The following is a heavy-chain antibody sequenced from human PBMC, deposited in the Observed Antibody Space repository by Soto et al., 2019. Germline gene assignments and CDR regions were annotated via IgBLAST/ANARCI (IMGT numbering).Heavy chain of an antibody. CDR1: GGSISSYY. J-gene: IGHJ4*02. V-gene: IGHV4-59*01. D-gene: IGHD4-17*01. Sequence: SETLSLTCTVSGGSISSYYWSWIRQPPGKGLEWIGYIYYSGSTNYNPSLKSRVTISVDTSKNQFSLKLSSVTATDTAVYYCARDRWSGLPDYWGQGTLVTVSS. CDR3: ARDRWSGLPDY. CDR2: IYYSGST.